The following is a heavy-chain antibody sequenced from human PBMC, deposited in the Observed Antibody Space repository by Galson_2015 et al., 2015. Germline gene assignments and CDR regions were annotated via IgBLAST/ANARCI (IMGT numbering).Heavy chain of an antibody. CDR1: GDSVSNHIAA. V-gene: IGHV6-1*01. J-gene: IGHJ4*02. D-gene: IGHD6-19*01. CDR3: ARRRVSGTRFFDY. Sequence: CAISGDSVSNHIAAWHWIMQPPSRGPEGLGRTLYRSKQYNDYAVSVKRRITFDTDTSKNQFSLQLHSVTPEDTAVYYCARRRVSGTRFFDYWGQGTLVTVSS. CDR2: TLYRSKQYN.